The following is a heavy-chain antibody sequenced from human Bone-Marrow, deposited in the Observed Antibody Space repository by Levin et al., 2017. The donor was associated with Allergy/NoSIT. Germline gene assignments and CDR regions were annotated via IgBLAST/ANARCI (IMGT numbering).Heavy chain of an antibody. Sequence: LGESLKISCAASGFTFSIYGMHWVRQAPGKGLEWVAVIWYDGSNKYYADSVKGRFTISRDNSKNTLYLQMNSLRAEDTAVYYCARDSDYYYYYGMDVWGQGTTVTVSS. CDR2: IWYDGSNK. CDR3: ARDSDYYYYYGMDV. J-gene: IGHJ6*02. CDR1: GFTFSIYG. V-gene: IGHV3-33*01.